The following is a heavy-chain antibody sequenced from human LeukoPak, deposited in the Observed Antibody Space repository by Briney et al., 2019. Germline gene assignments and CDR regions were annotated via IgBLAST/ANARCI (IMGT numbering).Heavy chain of an antibody. CDR3: ARVSLRGYDGDY. D-gene: IGHD5-18*01. J-gene: IGHJ4*02. V-gene: IGHV1-2*02. CDR1: GYSFNDYY. Sequence: GASVKVSCKASGYSFNDYYIYWVRQAPGQGLEWMGGINPKSGGTKYAQNFQGRVTMTRDTSISTAQMELSRLRSDDTAVYYCARVSLRGYDGDYWGQGTLVTVSP. CDR2: INPKSGGT.